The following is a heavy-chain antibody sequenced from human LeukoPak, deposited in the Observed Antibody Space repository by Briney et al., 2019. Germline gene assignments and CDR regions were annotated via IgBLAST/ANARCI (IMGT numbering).Heavy chain of an antibody. CDR2: IIGSGGNT. CDR3: AKEGKTRTWNYFQAKPVY. D-gene: IGHD1-7*01. CDR1: GFTFSSSA. Sequence: PGRSLRLSCAASGFTFSSSAMNWVRQAPGKGLEWVSGIIGSGGNTYYAVYVKGRITISRDNSKTTLYLQMNRLRAEDTAVYYCAKEGKTRTWNYFQAKPVYWGQGTLITVSS. V-gene: IGHV3-23*01. J-gene: IGHJ4*02.